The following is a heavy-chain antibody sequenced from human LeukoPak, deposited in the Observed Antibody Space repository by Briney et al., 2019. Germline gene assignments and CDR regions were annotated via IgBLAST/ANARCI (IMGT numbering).Heavy chain of an antibody. CDR3: ARDSYDSSGYYLSSDY. CDR2: ISAYNGNT. D-gene: IGHD3-22*01. Sequence: GASVKVSCKASGYTFTSYGISWVRQAPGQGLEWMGWISAYNGNTNYAQKLQDRVTMTTDTSTSTAYMELRSLRSDDTAVYYCARDSYDSSGYYLSSDYWGQGTLVTVSS. CDR1: GYTFTSYG. J-gene: IGHJ4*02. V-gene: IGHV1-18*01.